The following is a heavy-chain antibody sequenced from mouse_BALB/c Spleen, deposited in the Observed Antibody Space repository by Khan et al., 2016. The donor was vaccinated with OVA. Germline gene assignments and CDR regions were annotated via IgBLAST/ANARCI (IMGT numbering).Heavy chain of an antibody. CDR3: ARAYYGNYREAMDY. Sequence: QVQLKESGPGLVAPSQSLSITCTASGFSLTGYGVNWVRQPPGKGLEWLGMIWGDGSSDYNSALKSRLSISTANSKSQVFLKMNILQTDDTAMYYGARAYYGNYREAMDYWGQGTSVTVSS. CDR1: GFSLTGYG. V-gene: IGHV2-6-7*01. CDR2: IWGDGSS. J-gene: IGHJ4*01. D-gene: IGHD2-10*01.